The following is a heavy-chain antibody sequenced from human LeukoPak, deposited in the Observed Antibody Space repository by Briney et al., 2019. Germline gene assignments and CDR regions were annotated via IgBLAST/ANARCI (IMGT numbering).Heavy chain of an antibody. J-gene: IGHJ4*02. CDR2: ISGSGRST. D-gene: IGHD3-3*01. V-gene: IGHV3-23*01. CDR3: AKDGLEWLSLGYFDY. Sequence: GGSLRLSCAASRFTFSSYAMSWVRQAPGKGLEWLSAISGSGRSTYYADPVKGRFTISRDNSKNTLYLQMNSLRAEDTAVYYCAKDGLEWLSLGYFDYWGQGTLVTVSS. CDR1: RFTFSSYA.